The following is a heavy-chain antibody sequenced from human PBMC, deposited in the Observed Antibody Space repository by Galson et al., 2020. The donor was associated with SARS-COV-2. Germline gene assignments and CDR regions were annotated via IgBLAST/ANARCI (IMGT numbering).Heavy chain of an antibody. CDR2: ISSSSSYI. CDR3: ARDFMITFGGFIPDYYYYYGMDV. D-gene: IGHD3-16*02. J-gene: IGHJ6*02. CDR1: GFTFSSYS. Sequence: KIGESLKISCAASGFTFSSYSMNWVRQAPGKGLEWVSSISSSSSYIYYADSVKGRFTISRDNAKNSLYLQMNSLRAEDTAVYYCARDFMITFGGFIPDYYYYYGMDVWGQGTTVTVSS. V-gene: IGHV3-21*01.